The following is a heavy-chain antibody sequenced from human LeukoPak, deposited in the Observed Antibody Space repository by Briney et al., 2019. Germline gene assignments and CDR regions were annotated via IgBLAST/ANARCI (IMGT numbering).Heavy chain of an antibody. V-gene: IGHV4-38-2*02. CDR2: IHCARI. J-gene: IGHJ5*02. CDR1: GYSISSGYY. Sequence: KSSETLSLTCTVSGYSISSGYYWGWIRQPPGKGLEWIGSIHCARIYYNPSLKSRVTMTVDTSKSQFSLKLSSVTAADTAVYFCARSPHIWFAERGWFDPWGQGTLVTVSS. D-gene: IGHD3-10*01. CDR3: ARSPHIWFAERGWFDP.